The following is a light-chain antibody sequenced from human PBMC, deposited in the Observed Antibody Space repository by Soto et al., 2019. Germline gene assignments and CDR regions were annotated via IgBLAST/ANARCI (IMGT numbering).Light chain of an antibody. CDR3: QQSYSTPPFT. CDR1: QSIRSY. J-gene: IGKJ1*01. V-gene: IGKV1-39*01. Sequence: DIQLTQSPSSLSASVGDKVTITCRASQSIRSYLNWVQQKPGKAPKLLIYDASSLQTGVPSRFSGSGSGTDFSLTISSLQPEDFATYYFQQSYSTPPFTFGQGTKV. CDR2: DAS.